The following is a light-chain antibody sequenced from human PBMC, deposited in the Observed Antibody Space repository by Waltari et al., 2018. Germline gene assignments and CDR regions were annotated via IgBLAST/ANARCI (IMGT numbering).Light chain of an antibody. CDR3: QQYCSSPLT. V-gene: IGKV4-1*01. CDR2: WAS. CDR1: QSLLYSSVNKNC. J-gene: IGKJ4*01. Sequence: DIVLTQSPDSLAVSLGERATINCKSSQSLLYSSVNKNCLAWYQQKAGQPPKLLIYWASTPEPGVPDQFSGSGSGTDFTLTISSLQAEDVAVYYCQQYCSSPLTFGGGTKVEIK.